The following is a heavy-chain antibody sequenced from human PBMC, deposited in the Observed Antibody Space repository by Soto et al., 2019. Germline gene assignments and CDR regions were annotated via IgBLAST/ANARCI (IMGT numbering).Heavy chain of an antibody. CDR2: IYYSGST. D-gene: IGHD6-6*01. CDR1: GGSISSSSYY. CDR3: ARRIAARLQDAFDI. Sequence: SETLSLTCTVSGGSISSSSYYWGWIRQPPGKGLEWIGSIYYSGSTYYNPSLKSRVTISVDTSKNQFPVKLSSVTAADTAVYYCARRIAARLQDAFDIWGQGTMVTVSS. J-gene: IGHJ3*02. V-gene: IGHV4-39*01.